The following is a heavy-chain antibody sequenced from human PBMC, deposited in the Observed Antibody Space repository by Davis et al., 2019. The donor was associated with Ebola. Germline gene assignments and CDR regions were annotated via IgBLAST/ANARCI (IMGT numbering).Heavy chain of an antibody. CDR1: GFTFSSHA. Sequence: GGSLRLSCAASGFTFSSHAMSWVRQAPGKGLEWVANINQDRSEKYYVDSVKGRFTISRDNAKNSLYLQMISLRAEDTAIYYCVRAYDIWGQGTLVTVSS. V-gene: IGHV3-7*01. CDR3: VRAYDI. D-gene: IGHD3-9*01. J-gene: IGHJ4*02. CDR2: INQDRSEK.